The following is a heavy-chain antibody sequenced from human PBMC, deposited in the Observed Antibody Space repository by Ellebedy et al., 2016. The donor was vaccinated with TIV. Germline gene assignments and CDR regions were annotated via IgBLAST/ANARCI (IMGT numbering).Heavy chain of an antibody. CDR2: MSHDGSHE. CDR1: GITLSQYG. D-gene: IGHD4-17*01. V-gene: IGHV3-30*18. CDR3: AKDEATYGDYSYYYYGVDV. Sequence: GESLKISXVVSGITLSQYGMHWVRQAPGKGLEWVAVMSHDGSHEYYADSVKGRFTISRDNSKKTLYLQMNGLRGEDTAVYYCAKDEATYGDYSYYYYGVDVWGQGTPVTVSS. J-gene: IGHJ6*02.